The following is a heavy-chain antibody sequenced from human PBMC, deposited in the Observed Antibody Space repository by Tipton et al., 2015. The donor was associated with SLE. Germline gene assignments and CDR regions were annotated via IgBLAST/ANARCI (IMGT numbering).Heavy chain of an antibody. CDR2: IYTSGGP. CDR3: AGSSIAARWSFDY. J-gene: IGHJ4*02. CDR1: GGSISSYY. V-gene: IGHV4-4*07. D-gene: IGHD6-6*01. Sequence: TLSLTCTVSGGSISSYYWSWIRQPAGKGLEWIGRIYTSGGPNYNPSLKSRVPMSVDTPKNQFSLKLSSVTAAATAVYYCAGSSIAARWSFDYWGQGTLVTVSS.